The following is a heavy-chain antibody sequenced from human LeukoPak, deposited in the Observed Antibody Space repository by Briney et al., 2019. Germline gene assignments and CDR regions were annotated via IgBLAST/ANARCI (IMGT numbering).Heavy chain of an antibody. CDR1: EGTFSSYA. V-gene: IGHV1-69*06. CDR3: ARDDADSAYAAGDF. J-gene: IGHJ4*02. CDR2: IIPIFGTA. Sequence: SVKVSCKASEGTFSSYAISWVRQAPGQGLEWMGGIIPIFGTANYAQKFQGRVTIIAEKSTSTVYMQLSSLRSEDTAIYYCARDDADSAYAAGDFWGQGTLVTVSS. D-gene: IGHD5-12*01.